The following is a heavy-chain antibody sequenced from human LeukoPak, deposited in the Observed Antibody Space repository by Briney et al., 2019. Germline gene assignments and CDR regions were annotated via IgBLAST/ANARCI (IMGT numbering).Heavy chain of an antibody. CDR2: IYTSGST. D-gene: IGHD3-10*01. CDR1: GGSISSYY. J-gene: IGHJ3*02. V-gene: IGHV4-4*07. Sequence: SETLSLTCTVSGGSISSYYWSWIRQPAGKGLEWIGRIYTSGSTNYNPSLKSRVTISVDTSKNQFSLKLSSVTAADTAVYYCAGPYYYGSGSPYAFDIWGQGTMVTVSS. CDR3: AGPYYYGSGSPYAFDI.